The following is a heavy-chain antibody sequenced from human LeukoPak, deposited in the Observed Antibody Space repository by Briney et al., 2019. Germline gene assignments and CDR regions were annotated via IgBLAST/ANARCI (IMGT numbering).Heavy chain of an antibody. J-gene: IGHJ4*02. CDR2: ISYDGSNK. Sequence: GGSLRLSCAASGFTFSSYAMHWVRQAPGKGLEWVAVISYDGSNKYYADSVKGRFTISRDNSKNTLYLQMNSLRAEDTAVYYCARGGSGSFLFDYWGQGALVTVSS. D-gene: IGHD1-26*01. CDR1: GFTFSSYA. V-gene: IGHV3-30-3*01. CDR3: ARGGSGSFLFDY.